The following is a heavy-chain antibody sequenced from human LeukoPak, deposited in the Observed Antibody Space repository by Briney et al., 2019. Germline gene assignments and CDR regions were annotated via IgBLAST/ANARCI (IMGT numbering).Heavy chain of an antibody. D-gene: IGHD3-3*01. CDR2: IYYSGST. Sequence: SETLSLTCTVSGGSISSSSYYWGWIRQPPGKGLEWIGSIYYSGSTYYNPSLKSRVTISVDTSKNQFSLKLSSVTAADTAVYYCARFTAFGVVSDAFDIWGQGTMVTVSS. V-gene: IGHV4-39*01. CDR1: GGSISSSSYY. J-gene: IGHJ3*02. CDR3: ARFTAFGVVSDAFDI.